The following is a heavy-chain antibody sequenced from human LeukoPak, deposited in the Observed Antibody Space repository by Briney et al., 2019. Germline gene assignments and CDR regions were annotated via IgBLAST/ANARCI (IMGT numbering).Heavy chain of an antibody. V-gene: IGHV3-23*01. D-gene: IGHD1-26*01. Sequence: GGSLRLSCAASGFTYSSYAMSWVRQAPGKGLEWVSAISGSGGNTYYADSVKGRFTISRDNSKNTLYLQMNSLRAEDTAVYYCAKDLGIVGASFDYWGQGTLVTVSS. CDR2: ISGSGGNT. J-gene: IGHJ4*02. CDR1: GFTYSSYA. CDR3: AKDLGIVGASFDY.